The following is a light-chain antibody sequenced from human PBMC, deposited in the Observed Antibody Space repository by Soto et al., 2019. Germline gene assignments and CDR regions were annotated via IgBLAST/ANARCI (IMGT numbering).Light chain of an antibody. J-gene: IGLJ3*02. CDR1: YTDVGGYNR. Sequence: QSVLTQPASVSGSPGQSITISCTGTYTDVGGYNRVSWYQHHAGKGPKMLIFEVDNRPSGISDRFSGSKSGDTASLTISDLQAEAEADYYCVSYIESSLTHWVFGGGTKLTVL. CDR3: VSYIESSLTHWV. V-gene: IGLV2-14*01. CDR2: EVD.